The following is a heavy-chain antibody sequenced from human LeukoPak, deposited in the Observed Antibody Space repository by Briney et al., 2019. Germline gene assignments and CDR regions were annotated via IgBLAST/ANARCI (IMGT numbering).Heavy chain of an antibody. CDR3: ARNPGRKFDF. CDR1: GFTFSRYS. Sequence: GGSLRLSCAASGFTFSRYSLNWVRQAPGKGLEWVSSITTSSSYIYYADSVKGRFTISRDNARSSLYLQMNSLRAEDTAVYYCARNPGRKFDFWGQGALVTVSS. CDR2: ITTSSSYI. J-gene: IGHJ4*02. D-gene: IGHD3-10*01. V-gene: IGHV3-21*01.